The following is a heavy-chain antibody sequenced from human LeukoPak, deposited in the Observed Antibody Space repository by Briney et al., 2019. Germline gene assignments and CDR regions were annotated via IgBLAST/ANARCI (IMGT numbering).Heavy chain of an antibody. Sequence: GGSLRLSCAAAGFTVSSNYVTWVRQAPGRGLEGVSIIYSGGNTYYADSVKGRFTISRDNFKNTVYLQMNSLRAEDTAVYYCARAGRVDGSENGPKSDYWGQGTLVAVSS. V-gene: IGHV3-53*01. D-gene: IGHD3-10*01. CDR2: IYSGGNT. CDR3: ARAGRVDGSENGPKSDY. CDR1: GFTVSSNY. J-gene: IGHJ4*02.